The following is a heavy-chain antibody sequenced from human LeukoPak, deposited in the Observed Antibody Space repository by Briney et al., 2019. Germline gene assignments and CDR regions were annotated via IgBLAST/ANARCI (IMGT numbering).Heavy chain of an antibody. V-gene: IGHV3-23*01. CDR3: ARERERNNWYYFDY. CDR2: ISGSGGST. Sequence: GGSLGLSCAASGFTFSSYAMSWVRQAPGKGLEWVSAISGSGGSTYYADSVKGRFTISRDNSKNTLYLQMNSLRAEDTAVYYCARERERNNWYYFDYWGQGTLVTVSS. D-gene: IGHD1-1*01. J-gene: IGHJ4*02. CDR1: GFTFSSYA.